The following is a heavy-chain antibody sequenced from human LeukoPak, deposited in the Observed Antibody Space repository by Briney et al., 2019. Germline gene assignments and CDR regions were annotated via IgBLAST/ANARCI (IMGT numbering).Heavy chain of an antibody. CDR1: RFIFSSYE. V-gene: IGHV3-21*01. Sequence: GGSLRLSCAASRFIFSSYEMNWVRQAPGKGLEWVSSISSSATYIYYADSVRGRFTISRDDAKNSLFLHMNSLRAEDTAVYHCATWDDYGDYVAFEYWGQGTLVTVSS. CDR3: ATWDDYGDYVAFEY. CDR2: ISSSATYI. J-gene: IGHJ4*02. D-gene: IGHD4-17*01.